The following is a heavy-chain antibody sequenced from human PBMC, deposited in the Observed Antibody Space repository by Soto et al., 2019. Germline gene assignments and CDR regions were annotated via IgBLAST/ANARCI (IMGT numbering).Heavy chain of an antibody. CDR1: GYTFTSYY. CDR3: ATGRFLERLSPEYYFDY. J-gene: IGHJ4*02. D-gene: IGHD3-3*01. Sequence: ASVKVSCKASGYTFTSYYMHWVRQAPGQGLEWMGIINPSGGSTSYAQKFQGRVTMTRDTSTSTVYMELSSLRSEDTAVYYCATGRFLERLSPEYYFDYWGQGTLVTVSS. CDR2: INPSGGST. V-gene: IGHV1-46*01.